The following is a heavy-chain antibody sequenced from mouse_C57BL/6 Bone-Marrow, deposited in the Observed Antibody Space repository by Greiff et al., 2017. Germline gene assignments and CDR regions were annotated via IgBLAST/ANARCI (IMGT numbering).Heavy chain of an antibody. CDR1: GFTFSDYG. V-gene: IGHV5-17*01. D-gene: IGHD1-1*01. CDR3: AYGSSYDYYAMDY. Sequence: EVQLVESGGGLVKPGGSLKLSCAASGFTFSDYGMHWVRQAPEKGLEWVAYISSGSSTIYYADTVQGRFTISRDNAKNTLFLQMTSLRSEDTAMYYCAYGSSYDYYAMDYWGQGTSVTVSS. J-gene: IGHJ4*01. CDR2: ISSGSSTI.